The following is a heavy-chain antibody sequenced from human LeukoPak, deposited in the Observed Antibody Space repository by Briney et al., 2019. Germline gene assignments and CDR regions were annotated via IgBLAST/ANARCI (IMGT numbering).Heavy chain of an antibody. J-gene: IGHJ5*02. CDR3: ARGSKYNWFDP. V-gene: IGHV4-39*07. Sequence: SETLSLTCTVSGGSISSSSYYWGWIRQPPGKGLERIGSIYYSGSTYYNPSLKSRVTISVDTSKNQFSLKLSSVTAADTAVYYCARGSKYNWFDPWGQGTLVTVSS. CDR1: GGSISSSSYY. CDR2: IYYSGST.